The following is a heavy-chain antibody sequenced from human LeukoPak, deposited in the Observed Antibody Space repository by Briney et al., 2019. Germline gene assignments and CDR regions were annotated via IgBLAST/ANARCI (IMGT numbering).Heavy chain of an antibody. CDR3: AKGLIEVVTAMDH. D-gene: IGHD2-21*02. CDR2: TSASGGNS. CDR1: GFTFNRHA. J-gene: IGHJ4*02. Sequence: HPGGSLRLSCVASGFTFNRHAMNWVRQAPGKGLQWVSSTSASGGNSYYADSVKGRFTISKDNSKNTVYLHMKGLRDDDTAIYYCAKGLIEVVTAMDHWGQGSLVTVSS. V-gene: IGHV3-23*01.